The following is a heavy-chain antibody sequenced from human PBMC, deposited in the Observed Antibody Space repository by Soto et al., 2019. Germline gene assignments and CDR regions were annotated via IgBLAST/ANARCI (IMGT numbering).Heavy chain of an antibody. J-gene: IGHJ6*02. V-gene: IGHV1-2*04. CDR1: GYTFTGYY. CDR3: ARDGVDCSSTSCYAGSVEGYYYYGMDV. D-gene: IGHD2-2*01. Sequence: ASVKVSCKASGYTFTGYYMHWVRQAPGQGLERMGWINPNSGGTNYAQKFQGWVTMTRDTSISTAYMELSRLRSDDTAVYYCARDGVDCSSTSCYAGSVEGYYYYGMDVWGQGTTVTVSS. CDR2: INPNSGGT.